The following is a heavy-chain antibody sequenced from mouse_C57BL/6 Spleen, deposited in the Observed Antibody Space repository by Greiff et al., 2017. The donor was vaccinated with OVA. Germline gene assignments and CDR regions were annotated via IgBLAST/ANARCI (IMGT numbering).Heavy chain of an antibody. Sequence: EVQLVESGPGLVKPSQSLSLTCSVTGYSITSGYYWNWIRQFPGNKLEWMGYISYDGSNNYNPSLKNRISIARDTSKNQFFLKLNSVTTEDTATYYCARGGAVVATPAYWGQGTLVTVSA. CDR1: GYSITSGYY. V-gene: IGHV3-6*01. CDR3: ARGGAVVATPAY. J-gene: IGHJ3*01. D-gene: IGHD1-1*01. CDR2: ISYDGSN.